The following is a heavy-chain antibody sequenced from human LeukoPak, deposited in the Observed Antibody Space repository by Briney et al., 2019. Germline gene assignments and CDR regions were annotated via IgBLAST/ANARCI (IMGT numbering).Heavy chain of an antibody. CDR3: AKDRVSPGFNWFDP. J-gene: IGHJ5*02. D-gene: IGHD2/OR15-2a*01. Sequence: GGSLRLSCAASGVIISSYAMSWVRQAPGKGLEWVSAINGRGDNTYYADFVKGRFTISRDSSKSTVYLQMNSLRTEDTAVYYCAKDRVSPGFNWFDPWGQGTLVTVSS. CDR1: GVIISSYA. CDR2: INGRGDNT. V-gene: IGHV3-23*01.